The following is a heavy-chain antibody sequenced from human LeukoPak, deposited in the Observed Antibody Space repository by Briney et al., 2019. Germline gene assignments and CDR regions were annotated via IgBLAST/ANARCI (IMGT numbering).Heavy chain of an antibody. CDR2: INTDGSST. CDR1: GFTFTNYW. CDR3: ARDRATAMFDY. V-gene: IGHV3-74*01. J-gene: IGHJ4*02. Sequence: GGSLRLSCAASGFTFTNYWMHWVRQAPGKGLVWVSHINTDGSSTNYADSVKGRFTISRDNAKNTLYLQMNSLRAEDTAVYYCARDRATAMFDYWAQGTLVTVSS. D-gene: IGHD5-18*01.